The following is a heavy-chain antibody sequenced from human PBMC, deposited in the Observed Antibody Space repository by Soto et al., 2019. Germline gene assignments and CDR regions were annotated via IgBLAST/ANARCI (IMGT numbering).Heavy chain of an antibody. CDR1: GVSFNDYY. J-gene: IGHJ4*02. CDR2: SRNKAKGYTT. CDR3: DTKVTGPSV. V-gene: IGHV3-72*01. D-gene: IGHD1-1*01. Sequence: DVQLVESGGGSVQPGGSLRLSCAVSGVSFNDYYFDWVRLAPGKGLEWVGRSRNKAKGYTTDYAASVKSRFTICRDGSKDSVFLQINSVKLEDSAVYFCDTKVTGPSVWGLGTLVTVSS.